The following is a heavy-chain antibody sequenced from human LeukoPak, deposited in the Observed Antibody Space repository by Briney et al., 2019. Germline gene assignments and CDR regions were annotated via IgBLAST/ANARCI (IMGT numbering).Heavy chain of an antibody. V-gene: IGHV3-23*01. D-gene: IGHD1-14*01. CDR3: AKSDHGFWYFDL. CDR1: GFTFSSYA. Sequence: GGSLRLSCAASGFTFSSYAMSSVRQAPGKGLEWVSAISGSGGSTYYADSVKGRFTISRDNSKNTLYLQMNSLRAEDTAVYYCAKSDHGFWYFDLWGRGTLVTVSS. CDR2: ISGSGGST. J-gene: IGHJ2*01.